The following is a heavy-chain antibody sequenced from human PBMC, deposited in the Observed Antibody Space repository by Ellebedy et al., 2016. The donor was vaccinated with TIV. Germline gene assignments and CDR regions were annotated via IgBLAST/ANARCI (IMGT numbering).Heavy chain of an antibody. CDR1: GGSISSSNW. CDR2: IYHSGST. J-gene: IGHJ4*02. V-gene: IGHV4-4*02. CDR3: ARVSLRGVIITVFDY. D-gene: IGHD3-10*01. Sequence: SETLSLXXAVSGGSISSSNWWSWVRQPPGKGLEWIGEIYHSGSTNCNPSLKSRVTISVDKSKNQFSLKLSSVTAADTAVYYCARVSLRGVIITVFDYWGQGTLVTVSS.